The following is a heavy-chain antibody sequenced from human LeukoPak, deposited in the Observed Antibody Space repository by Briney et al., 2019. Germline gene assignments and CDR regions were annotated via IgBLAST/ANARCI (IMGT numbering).Heavy chain of an antibody. D-gene: IGHD2-2*02. CDR1: GFTFSTDW. CDR3: ASSLGYCSSTSCYSAWFDP. V-gene: IGHV3-74*01. J-gene: IGHJ5*02. Sequence: PGGSLRLSCAVSGFTFSTDWMHWVRRAPGKGLVWVSRINGDGSRTNYADSVKGRCTISRDNAKNTLYLQMDSLRAEDTAVYYCASSLGYCSSTSCYSAWFDPWGQGTLVTVSS. CDR2: INGDGSRT.